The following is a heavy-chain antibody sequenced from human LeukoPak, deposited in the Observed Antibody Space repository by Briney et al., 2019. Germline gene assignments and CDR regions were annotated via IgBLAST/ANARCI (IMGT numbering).Heavy chain of an antibody. J-gene: IGHJ4*02. Sequence: PGGSLRLSCAASGFIFNSYGMHWVRQAPGKGLEWVAIISFDGSNKYYADSVKGRFTISRDNSKNTLYLQMNSLRAEDTAVYYCARDQGLWELDSWGQGTLVTVSS. CDR1: GFIFNSYG. D-gene: IGHD3-16*01. V-gene: IGHV3-30*03. CDR2: ISFDGSNK. CDR3: ARDQGLWELDS.